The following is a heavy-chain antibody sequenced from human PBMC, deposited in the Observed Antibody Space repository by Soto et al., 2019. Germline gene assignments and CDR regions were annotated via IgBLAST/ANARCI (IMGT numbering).Heavy chain of an antibody. CDR1: GGSISSSSYY. D-gene: IGHD4-17*01. V-gene: IGHV4-39*01. CDR3: ARMSGYGDPKAYYYDMYV. CDR2: IYYSGST. Sequence: SETLSLTCTVSGGSISSSSYYWGWIRQPPGKGLEWIGSIYYSGSTYYNPSLKSRVTISVDTSKNQFSLKLSSVTAADTAVYYCARMSGYGDPKAYYYDMYVWSQGTTVTVS. J-gene: IGHJ6*02.